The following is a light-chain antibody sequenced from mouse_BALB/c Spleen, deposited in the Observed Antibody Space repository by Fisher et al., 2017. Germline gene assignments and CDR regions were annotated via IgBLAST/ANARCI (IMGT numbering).Light chain of an antibody. CDR1: SSVSSSY. CDR2: STS. Sequence: DIVITQSTAIMSASPGEKVTMTCSASSSVSSSYLHWYQQKSGASPKLWIYSTSNLASGVPARFSGSGSGTSYSLTISSVEAEDAATYYCQQYSGYPLTFGSGTKLEIK. CDR3: QQYSGYPLT. J-gene: IGKJ4*01. V-gene: IGKV4-57-1*01.